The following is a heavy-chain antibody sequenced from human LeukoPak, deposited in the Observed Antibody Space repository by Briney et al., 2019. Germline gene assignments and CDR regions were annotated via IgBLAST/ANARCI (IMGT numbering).Heavy chain of an antibody. J-gene: IGHJ4*02. D-gene: IGHD2-21*02. CDR3: AKEGDWTHEY. Sequence: GGSLRLSCAASGFSFSTNWMDWLRQAPGKGLEWVANIKQDGSAKHYVDSVRGRFTISRDNAKDSLYLQMNSLTVEDTAVYYCAKEGDWTHEYWGQGTLVTVSS. V-gene: IGHV3-7*03. CDR1: GFSFSTNW. CDR2: IKQDGSAK.